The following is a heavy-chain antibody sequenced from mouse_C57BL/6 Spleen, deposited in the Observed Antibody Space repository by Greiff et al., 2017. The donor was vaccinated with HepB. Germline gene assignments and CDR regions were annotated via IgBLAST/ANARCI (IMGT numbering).Heavy chain of an antibody. CDR3: ASNYFRFAY. V-gene: IGHV2-2*01. Sequence: VQLQQSGPGLVQPSQSLSITCTVSGFSLTSYGVHWVRQSPGKGLEWLGVIWSGGSTDYNAAFISRLSISKDNSKSQVFLKMNSLQADDTARYYCASNYFRFAYWGQGTMVTVSA. J-gene: IGHJ3*01. CDR2: IWSGGST. CDR1: GFSLTSYG.